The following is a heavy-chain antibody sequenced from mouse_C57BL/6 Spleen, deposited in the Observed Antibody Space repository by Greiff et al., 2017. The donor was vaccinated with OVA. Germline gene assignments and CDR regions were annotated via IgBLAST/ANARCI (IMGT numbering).Heavy chain of an antibody. CDR1: GFSFNTYA. CDR2: IRSKSNNYAT. CDR3: VRHYFPDGYYYAMDY. J-gene: IGHJ4*01. Sequence: EVMLVESGGGLVQPKGSLKLSCAASGFSFNTYAMNWVRQAPGKGLEWVARIRSKSNNYATYYADSVKDRFTISRDDSESMLYLQMNNLKTEDTAMYYCVRHYFPDGYYYAMDYWGQGTSVTVSS. D-gene: IGHD2-3*01. V-gene: IGHV10-1*01.